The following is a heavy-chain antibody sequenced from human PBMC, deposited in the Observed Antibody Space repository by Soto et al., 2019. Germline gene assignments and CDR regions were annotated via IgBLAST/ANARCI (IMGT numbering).Heavy chain of an antibody. V-gene: IGHV1-46*01. CDR1: GYTFTSYY. CDR2: INPSGGST. CDR3: AVYCSGGSCYSGVDY. Sequence: ASVKVSCKASGYTFTSYYMHWVRQAPGQGLEWMGIINPSGGSTSYAQKFQGRVTMTRDTSTSTVYMELSSLRSEDTAVYYCAVYCSGGSCYSGVDYWGRGTLVTVSS. D-gene: IGHD2-15*01. J-gene: IGHJ4*02.